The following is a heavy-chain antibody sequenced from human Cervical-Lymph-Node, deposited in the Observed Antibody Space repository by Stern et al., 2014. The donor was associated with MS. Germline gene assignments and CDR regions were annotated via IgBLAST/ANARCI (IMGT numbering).Heavy chain of an antibody. J-gene: IGHJ4*02. CDR3: ARGRWYGDY. CDR2: VYQSGST. D-gene: IGHD5-24*01. CDR1: GASVSSSH. Sequence: QLQLQESGPGLVKPSETLSLTCTVSGASVSSSHWNWIRQTPGKGLEWIGNVYQSGSTNYKPSLKSRVTISVDTSKNQVSLKLTSVTAADTAVYYCARGRWYGDYWGQGALVTVSS. V-gene: IGHV4-59*02.